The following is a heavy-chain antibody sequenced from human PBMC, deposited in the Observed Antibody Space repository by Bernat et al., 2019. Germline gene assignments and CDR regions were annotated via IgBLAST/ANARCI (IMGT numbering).Heavy chain of an antibody. CDR2: IFSNDEK. D-gene: IGHD2-2*01. Sequence: QVTLKESGPVLVKPTETLTLTCTVSGFSLSTARMGVSWIRQPPGRALEWLAHIFSNDEKSYSTSLKSRLTISKDTSKSQVVLTLTNMDPVDTATYYCARLGYCSSTSCPGYYFDYWGQETLVTVSS. V-gene: IGHV2-26*01. J-gene: IGHJ4*02. CDR3: ARLGYCSSTSCPGYYFDY. CDR1: GFSLSTARMG.